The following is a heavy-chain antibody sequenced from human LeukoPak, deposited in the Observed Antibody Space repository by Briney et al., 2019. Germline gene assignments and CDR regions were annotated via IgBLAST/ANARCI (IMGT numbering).Heavy chain of an antibody. Sequence: PGGSLRLSCVVSGFTFSNAWMSWVRQAPGKGPKWVGRIKKKADGGTTDYAAPVKGRFTISRDDSKNTLYLQMNSLKTEDTAVYYCTTEYYYDSSGLFDYWGQGTLVTVSS. CDR3: TTEYYYDSSGLFDY. CDR1: GFTFSNAW. CDR2: IKKKADGGTT. V-gene: IGHV3-15*01. J-gene: IGHJ4*02. D-gene: IGHD3-22*01.